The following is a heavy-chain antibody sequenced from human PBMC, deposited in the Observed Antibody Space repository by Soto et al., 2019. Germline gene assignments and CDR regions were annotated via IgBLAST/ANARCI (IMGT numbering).Heavy chain of an antibody. CDR3: ARSGHAFGGVV. CDR2: AFYTGST. Sequence: SETLSLTCTVSGASMTNYYGSWIRQPPGKGLEHIGYAFYTGSTNYSPSLQSRVTISVDTSNNQFSLKLTSVTAADTAIYYCARSGHAFGGVVWGRGILVTVSS. D-gene: IGHD3-16*01. CDR1: GASMTNYY. V-gene: IGHV4-59*01. J-gene: IGHJ4*02.